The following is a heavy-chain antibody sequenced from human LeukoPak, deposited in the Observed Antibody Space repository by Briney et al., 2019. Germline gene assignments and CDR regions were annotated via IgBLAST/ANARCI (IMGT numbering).Heavy chain of an antibody. J-gene: IGHJ3*02. Sequence: GGSLRLSCAASGFTFSGYWMSWVRQAPGRGLDWVANIKQDGSEKYYVDSVKGRFTISRDNGKNSLNLQMNSLRAEDTAVYYCAREARPDSSGYYYDAFDIWGQGTMVTVSS. CDR2: IKQDGSEK. CDR3: AREARPDSSGYYYDAFDI. CDR1: GFTFSGYW. D-gene: IGHD3-22*01. V-gene: IGHV3-7*01.